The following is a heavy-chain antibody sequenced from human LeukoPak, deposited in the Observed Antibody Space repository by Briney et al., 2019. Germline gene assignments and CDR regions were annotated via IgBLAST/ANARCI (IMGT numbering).Heavy chain of an antibody. Sequence: SETLSLTCTVSGGSISSGDYYWSWIRQPPGKGLEWIGYIYYSGSTYYNPSLKSRVTISVDTSKNQFSLKLSSVTAADTAVYYCARDVAGTWRFDPWGQGTLVTVSS. CDR2: IYYSGST. D-gene: IGHD1-1*01. CDR3: ARDVAGTWRFDP. J-gene: IGHJ5*02. V-gene: IGHV4-30-4*01. CDR1: GGSISSGDYY.